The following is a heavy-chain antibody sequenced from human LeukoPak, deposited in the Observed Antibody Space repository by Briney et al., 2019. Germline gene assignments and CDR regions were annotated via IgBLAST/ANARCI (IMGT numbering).Heavy chain of an antibody. CDR2: MYPGDSDT. CDR1: GYSFTNYW. Sequence: GESLKISCKGSGYSFTNYWIGWVRQMPGKNLEWMGIMYPGDSDTRYSPSFQGQVTISADKSVSTTYLQWSSLKASDTAMYYCAASTYGSGSYVGFDSWGQGTLVSVSS. V-gene: IGHV5-51*01. D-gene: IGHD3-10*01. CDR3: AASTYGSGSYVGFDS. J-gene: IGHJ4*02.